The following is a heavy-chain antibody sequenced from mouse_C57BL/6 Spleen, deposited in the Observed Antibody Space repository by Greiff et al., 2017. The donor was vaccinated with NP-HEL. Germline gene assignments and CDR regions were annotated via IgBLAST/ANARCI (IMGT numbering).Heavy chain of an antibody. J-gene: IGHJ2*01. D-gene: IGHD3-2*02. Sequence: VQLQQSGPELVKPGASVKISCKASGYTFTDYYMNWVKQSHGKSLEWIGDINPNNGGTSYNQKFKGKATLTVDKSSSTAYMELRSLTSEDSAVYYCAATAQATLDYWGQGTTLTVSS. V-gene: IGHV1-26*01. CDR3: AATAQATLDY. CDR2: INPNNGGT. CDR1: GYTFTDYY.